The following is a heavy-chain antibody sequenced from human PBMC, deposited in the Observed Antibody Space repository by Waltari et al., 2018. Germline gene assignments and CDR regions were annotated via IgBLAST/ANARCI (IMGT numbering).Heavy chain of an antibody. D-gene: IGHD3-16*01. CDR2: ISYSGAT. CDR3: ATYIGASIGTAAFDV. V-gene: IGHV4-39*01. J-gene: IGHJ3*01. Sequence: QLHLQESGPGLVKPSDTLSVTCSVSGGSLTSNRHYWGWVRQPPGKGLEWTATISYSGATYNNPSLKSRVTISVDTSKNQFSLKLSSVTAADTAVYYCATYIGASIGTAAFDVWGQGTMVTVSS. CDR1: GGSLTSNRHY.